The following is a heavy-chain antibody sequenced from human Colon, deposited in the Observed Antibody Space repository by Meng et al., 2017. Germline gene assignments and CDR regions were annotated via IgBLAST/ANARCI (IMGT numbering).Heavy chain of an antibody. V-gene: IGHV4-4*02. D-gene: IGHD4-23*01. J-gene: IGHJ4*02. CDR3: ARHGGYYQDF. Sequence: VQLWESGPGLVRPSGTLSLACSVSGASVSVNSYWSWVRQPPGRGLEWIGQIDHRGSAYYRPSLNSRVTMSLDKSRNQFSLRLTSVTAADTAVYYCARHGGYYQDFWGQGTLVTVSS. CDR2: IDHRGSA. CDR1: GASVSVNSY.